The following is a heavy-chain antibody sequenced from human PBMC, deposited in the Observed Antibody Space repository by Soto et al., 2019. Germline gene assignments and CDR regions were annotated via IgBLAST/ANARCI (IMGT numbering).Heavy chain of an antibody. V-gene: IGHV3-23*01. Sequence: EVQLLESGGGVVQPGGSLRLSCAASGFTFSSYAMSWVRQAPGKGLEWVSAISGSGGSTYYADSVKGRFTISRDNSKNTLYLQKHSLRAEDTAVYYCAKDIEQLKNYCYYYMDVWGKGTKVTVSS. D-gene: IGHD6-6*01. J-gene: IGHJ6*03. CDR1: GFTFSSYA. CDR2: ISGSGGST. CDR3: AKDIEQLKNYCYYYMDV.